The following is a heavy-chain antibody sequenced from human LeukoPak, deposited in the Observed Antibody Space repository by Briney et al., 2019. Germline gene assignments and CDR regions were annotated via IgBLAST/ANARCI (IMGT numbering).Heavy chain of an antibody. V-gene: IGHV3-53*01. Sequence: VGSLRLSCAASGFTVSSNYMSWVRQAPGKGLEWVLVIYSGGSTYYADSVKGRFTISRDNSKNTLYLQMNSLRAEDTAVYYCARTYDSSGYYDYWGQGALVTVSS. D-gene: IGHD3-22*01. CDR3: ARTYDSSGYYDY. J-gene: IGHJ4*02. CDR2: IYSGGST. CDR1: GFTVSSNY.